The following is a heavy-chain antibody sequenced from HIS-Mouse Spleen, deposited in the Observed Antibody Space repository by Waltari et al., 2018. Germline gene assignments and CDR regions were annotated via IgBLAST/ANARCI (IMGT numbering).Heavy chain of an antibody. CDR3: ARDHRIAARPGGAFDI. CDR2: SNPNSGGT. V-gene: IGHV1-2*02. CDR1: GYTFTGYY. D-gene: IGHD6-6*01. Sequence: QVQLVQSGAEVKKPGASVKVSCKASGYTFTGYYMHWVRQAPGQGLEWMGWSNPNSGGTNYAKKLQGRVTMTRDTSISTAYMELSRLRSDDTAVYYCARDHRIAARPGGAFDIWGQGTMVTVSS. J-gene: IGHJ3*02.